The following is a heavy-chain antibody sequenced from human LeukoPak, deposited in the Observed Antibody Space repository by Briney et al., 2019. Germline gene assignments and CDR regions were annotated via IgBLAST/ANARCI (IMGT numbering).Heavy chain of an antibody. CDR3: AREHCSSTSCYYYYGMDV. Sequence: SETLSLTCAVSGYSISSGYYWGWLRQRPGKGLEWIGSIYHSGSTYYNPSLKSRVTISVDTSKNQFSLKLSSVTAADTAVYYCAREHCSSTSCYYYYGMDVWGKGTTLTVSS. CDR1: GYSISSGYY. V-gene: IGHV4-38-2*02. J-gene: IGHJ6*04. D-gene: IGHD2-2*01. CDR2: IYHSGST.